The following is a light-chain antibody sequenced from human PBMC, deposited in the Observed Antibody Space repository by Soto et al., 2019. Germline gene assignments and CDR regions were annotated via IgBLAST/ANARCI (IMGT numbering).Light chain of an antibody. CDR3: QQYGSSHLP. J-gene: IGKJ4*01. Sequence: EIVLTQSPGTLSWSPGDRATLSCRAIQTAHNNNLSWYQQKRGQTPRLLIYGASSRATGIPDRFSGSGSETYCTRTIFILEPQAFAVYYCQQYGSSHLPVGGGPKVEI. CDR2: GAS. CDR1: QTAHNNN. V-gene: IGKV3-20*01.